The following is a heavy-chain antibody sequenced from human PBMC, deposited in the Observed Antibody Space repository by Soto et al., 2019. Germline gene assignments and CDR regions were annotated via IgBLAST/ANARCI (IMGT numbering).Heavy chain of an antibody. CDR1: GFTFSTYG. D-gene: IGHD2-21*02. CDR3: AREEHIVVVTAIPAEYFQH. CDR2: ISYDGSNK. V-gene: IGHV3-30*03. J-gene: IGHJ1*01. Sequence: PGGSLRLSCAASGFTFSTYGMHWVRQATGKGLEWVAVISYDGSNKHYADSVKGRFTISRDHSKNTLYLQMNSLRAEDTAVYYCAREEHIVVVTAIPAEYFQHWGQGTLVTVSS.